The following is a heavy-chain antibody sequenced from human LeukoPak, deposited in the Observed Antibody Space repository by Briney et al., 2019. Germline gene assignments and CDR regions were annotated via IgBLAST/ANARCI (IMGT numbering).Heavy chain of an antibody. CDR2: INTSGVT. CDR3: ARGAPQFVVVPAAMGSGYYYMDV. Sequence: SETLSLTCTVSSDSLRSGHYYWTWIRQPGGKGLEWIGRINTSGVTKYNPSLKSRVTISVDTSKNQFSLKLSSVTAADTAVYYCARGAPQFVVVPAAMGSGYYYMDVWGKGTTVTVSS. CDR1: SDSLRSGHYY. D-gene: IGHD2-2*01. V-gene: IGHV4-61*02. J-gene: IGHJ6*03.